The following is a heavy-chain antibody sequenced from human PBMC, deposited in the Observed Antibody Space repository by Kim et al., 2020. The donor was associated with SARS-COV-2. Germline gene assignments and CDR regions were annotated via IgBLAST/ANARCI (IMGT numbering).Heavy chain of an antibody. CDR2: IWYDGSNK. J-gene: IGHJ5*02. V-gene: IGHV3-33*01. D-gene: IGHD3-10*01. CDR3: ARDGREWLCFGAYNCLDP. Sequence: GESLRLSCAASGFTFSSYAMHWVRQAPGKGLEWVAVIWYDGSNKYYADSVTGRFTISRDNSKNTLYLQMNSLRAEDTAVYYCARDGREWLCFGAYNCLDPWGQGTLVTVSS. CDR1: GFTFSSYA.